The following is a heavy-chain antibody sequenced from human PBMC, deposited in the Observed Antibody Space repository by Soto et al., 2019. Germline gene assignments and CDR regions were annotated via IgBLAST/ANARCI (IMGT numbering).Heavy chain of an antibody. Sequence: QVQLVESGGGLVEPGGSLRLSCSASGFIFTDYSMTWIRQAPGKGLEWVSYISNGDETTQYAASVKGRFSVSRDNATKVLFLQMNSLRVDDTAVYYCARDPKRRDGYNFDSWGRGALVTVSS. CDR2: ISNGDETT. V-gene: IGHV3-11*01. CDR1: GFIFTDYS. CDR3: ARDPKRRDGYNFDS. J-gene: IGHJ4*02. D-gene: IGHD5-12*01.